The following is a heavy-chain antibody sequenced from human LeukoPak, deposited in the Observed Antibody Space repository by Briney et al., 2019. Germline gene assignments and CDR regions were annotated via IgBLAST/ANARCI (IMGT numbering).Heavy chain of an antibody. CDR3: ARDIKGKIPARNGMDV. CDR2: ISFDGSNK. D-gene: IGHD1-14*01. J-gene: IGHJ6*02. CDR1: GFTFSSYA. V-gene: IGHV3-30-3*01. Sequence: GGSLRLSCAASGFTFSSYAMHWVRQAPGKGLEWVAVISFDGSNKYYADSVKGRFTISRDNAKNSLYLQMNSLRAEDTAVYYCARDIKGKIPARNGMDVWGQGTTVTVSS.